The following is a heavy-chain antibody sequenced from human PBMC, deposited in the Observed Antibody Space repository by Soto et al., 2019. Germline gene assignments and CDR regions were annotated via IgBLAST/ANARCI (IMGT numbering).Heavy chain of an antibody. CDR1: GYTFTSYD. CDR2: MNPNSGNT. CDR3: AGSAYIVVVPAAIQGHWFDP. V-gene: IGHV1-8*01. D-gene: IGHD2-2*02. Sequence: ASVKVSCKASGYTFTSYDINWVRQATGQGLEWMGWMNPNSGNTGYAQKFQGRVTMTRNTSISTAYMELSSLRSEDTAVYYCAGSAYIVVVPAAIQGHWFDPWGQGTLVTVSS. J-gene: IGHJ5*02.